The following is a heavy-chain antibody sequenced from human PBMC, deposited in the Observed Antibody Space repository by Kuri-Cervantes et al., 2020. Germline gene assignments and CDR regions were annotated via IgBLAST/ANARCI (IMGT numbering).Heavy chain of an antibody. CDR2: ISGSGSTI. J-gene: IGHJ6*02. Sequence: GESLKISCAASGFTFSSYAMSWVRQAPGKGLEWVSAISGSGSTIYYADSVKGRFTISRDNAKNSLYLQMKSLRAEDTAVYYCARLKVHTAMEQTYYYYGMDVWGQGTTVTVSS. D-gene: IGHD5-18*01. CDR1: GFTFSSYA. V-gene: IGHV3-23*01. CDR3: ARLKVHTAMEQTYYYYGMDV.